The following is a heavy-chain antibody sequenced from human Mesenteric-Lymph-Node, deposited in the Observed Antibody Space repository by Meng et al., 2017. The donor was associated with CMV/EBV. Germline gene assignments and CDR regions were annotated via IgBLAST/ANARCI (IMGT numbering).Heavy chain of an antibody. CDR2: IYYSGST. Sequence: CPFSGGSISSAGYFWSWIRQPPGQGLEWIGYIYYSGSTYYNPSLKSRVSISIDTSKNQFSLKLSSVTAADTAVYHCARGPPGEYFDYWGQGTLVTVSS. CDR1: GGSISSAGYF. J-gene: IGHJ4*02. D-gene: IGHD3-10*01. CDR3: ARGPPGEYFDY. V-gene: IGHV4-30-4*08.